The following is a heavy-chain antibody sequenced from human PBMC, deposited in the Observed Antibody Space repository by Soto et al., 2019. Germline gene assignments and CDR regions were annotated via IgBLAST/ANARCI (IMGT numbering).Heavy chain of an antibody. CDR1: GGSISSGGYY. J-gene: IGHJ4*02. D-gene: IGHD1-7*01. Sequence: PSETLSLTCTVSGGSISSGGYYWSWIRQHPGKGLEWIGYIYYSGSTYYNPSLKSRVTISVDTSKNQFSLKLSSVTAADTAVYYCARNWNSPGYFDYWGQGTLVTVSS. CDR2: IYYSGST. CDR3: ARNWNSPGYFDY. V-gene: IGHV4-31*03.